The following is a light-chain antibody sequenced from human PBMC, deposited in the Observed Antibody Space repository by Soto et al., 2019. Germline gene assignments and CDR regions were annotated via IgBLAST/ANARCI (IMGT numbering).Light chain of an antibody. CDR3: KRYGSSPLIT. J-gene: IGKJ5*01. CDR2: GPS. Sequence: EIVLTQCPASLGLSPWERSALSCRPSHSVSSSALACYQQTPGQAPRLLLYGPSGRATGIPDPFSGSGSGTDFTLTISRLEPEHSAVYLCKRYGSSPLITFGQGRRLEIK. V-gene: IGKV3-20*01. CDR1: HSVSSSA.